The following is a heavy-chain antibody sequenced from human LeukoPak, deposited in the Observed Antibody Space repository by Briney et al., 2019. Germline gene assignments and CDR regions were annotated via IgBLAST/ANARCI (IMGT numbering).Heavy chain of an antibody. Sequence: ASVKVSCKASGYTFTSYGISWVRQAPGQGLEWMGWISAYNGNTNYAQKLQGRVTMTTDTSTSTAHMELRSLRSDDTAVYYCATSKEVVVMNYWGQGTLVTVSS. CDR1: GYTFTSYG. CDR3: ATSKEVVVMNY. J-gene: IGHJ4*02. CDR2: ISAYNGNT. V-gene: IGHV1-18*01. D-gene: IGHD3-22*01.